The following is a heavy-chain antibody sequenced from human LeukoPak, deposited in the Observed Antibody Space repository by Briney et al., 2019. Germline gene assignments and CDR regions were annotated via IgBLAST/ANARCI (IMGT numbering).Heavy chain of an antibody. Sequence: ASVKVSCKASGYIFTSYGINWVRQAPGQGLERMGWISTYNGNTRYAQKVQGRVTLTTDTSTATAYMELRSLRSDDTAIYYCARGRAAADDFDYWGQGTLVTVSS. J-gene: IGHJ4*02. CDR2: ISTYNGNT. V-gene: IGHV1-18*01. D-gene: IGHD6-13*01. CDR1: GYIFTSYG. CDR3: ARGRAAADDFDY.